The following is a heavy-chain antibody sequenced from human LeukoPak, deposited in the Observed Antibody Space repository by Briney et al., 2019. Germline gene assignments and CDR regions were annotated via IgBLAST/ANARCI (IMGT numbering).Heavy chain of an antibody. J-gene: IGHJ3*02. Sequence: GESLKISCKDSGYSFTTYWIAWVRQMPGKGLEWMGIIYPGDPDTTYSPSFQGQVTISADKSISTAYLQWNSLKASDTAMYYCARRRWADAFDIWGQGTMVTVSS. V-gene: IGHV5-51*01. CDR3: ARRRWADAFDI. D-gene: IGHD4-23*01. CDR1: GYSFTTYW. CDR2: IYPGDPDT.